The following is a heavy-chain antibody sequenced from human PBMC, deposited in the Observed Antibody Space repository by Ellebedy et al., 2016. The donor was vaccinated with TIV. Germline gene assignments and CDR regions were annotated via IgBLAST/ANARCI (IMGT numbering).Heavy chain of an antibody. J-gene: IGHJ5*02. CDR1: GGSISSSSYY. Sequence: MPSETLSLTCTVSGGSISSSSYYWGWIRQPPGKGLEWIGSIYSSGRTYYNPSLKSRVTISVDMSKNQFSLKLSSVTAADTAVYYCARPAYPRSTGNGWFDPWGQGTLVTVSS. D-gene: IGHD2-2*01. CDR3: ARPAYPRSTGNGWFDP. V-gene: IGHV4-39*01. CDR2: IYSSGRT.